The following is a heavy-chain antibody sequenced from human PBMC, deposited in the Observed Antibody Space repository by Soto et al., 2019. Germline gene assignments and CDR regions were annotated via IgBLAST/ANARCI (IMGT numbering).Heavy chain of an antibody. CDR2: IYYSGST. CDR3: ARSSGDIVVVVAANFQH. V-gene: IGHV4-39*01. J-gene: IGHJ1*01. Sequence: XETLSLTCTVSGCSISSSSYYWGWIRQPPGKGLEWIGSIYYSGSTYYNPSLKSRVTISVDTSKNQFSLKLSSVTAADTAVYYCARSSGDIVVVVAANFQHWGQGALVTVSS. CDR1: GCSISSSSYY. D-gene: IGHD2-15*01.